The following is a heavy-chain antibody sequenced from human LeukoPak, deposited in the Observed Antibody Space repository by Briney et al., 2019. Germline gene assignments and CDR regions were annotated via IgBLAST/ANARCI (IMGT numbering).Heavy chain of an antibody. CDR2: ISAYNGNT. J-gene: IGHJ4*02. CDR1: GYTFTSYG. Sequence: ASVKVSCKASGYTFTSYGISWVRQAPGQGLEWMGWISAYNGNTNYAQKLQGRVTMTTDTSTSTAYMELRSLRSDDTAVYYCARDYHYDGNRVGFDYWGQGTLVTVSS. CDR3: ARDYHYDGNRVGFDY. D-gene: IGHD3-22*01. V-gene: IGHV1-18*01.